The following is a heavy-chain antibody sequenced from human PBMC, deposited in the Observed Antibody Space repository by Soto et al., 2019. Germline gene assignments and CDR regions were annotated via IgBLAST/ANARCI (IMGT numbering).Heavy chain of an antibody. J-gene: IGHJ6*03. V-gene: IGHV3-33*01. CDR1: GFTFSSYG. CDR3: ARDFSSGDGDYYYYYRDV. CDR2: IWYDGSNK. Sequence: QVQLVESGGGVVHPGRSLRLSCAASGFTFSSYGMHWVRQAPGKGLEWVAVIWYDGSNKYYADSVKGRFTISRDNSKNTLYLQMNSLRAEDTAVYYCARDFSSGDGDYYYYYRDVWGKGTTVTVSS. D-gene: IGHD3-10*01.